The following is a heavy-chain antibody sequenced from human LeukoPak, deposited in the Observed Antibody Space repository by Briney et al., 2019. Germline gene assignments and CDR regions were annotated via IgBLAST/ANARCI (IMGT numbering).Heavy chain of an antibody. J-gene: IGHJ4*02. D-gene: IGHD2-15*01. CDR2: IYPGDSDT. CDR3: ARQKGGYCSGGSCYGLIYFDY. V-gene: IGHV5-51*01. Sequence: GESLKISCRVSGYSFTTYWIAWVRQMPGKGLEWMGIIYPGDSDTRYSPSFQGQVTISADKSISTAYLQWSSLKALDTAMYYCARQKGGYCSGGSCYGLIYFDYWGQGTLVTVSS. CDR1: GYSFTTYW.